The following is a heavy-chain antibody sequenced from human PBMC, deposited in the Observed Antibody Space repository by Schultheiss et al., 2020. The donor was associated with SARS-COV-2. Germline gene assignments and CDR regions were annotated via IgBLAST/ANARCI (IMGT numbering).Heavy chain of an antibody. J-gene: IGHJ5*02. CDR2: ISGSGGST. V-gene: IGHV3-23*01. Sequence: GESLKISCAASGFTVSSNYMSWVRQAPGKGLEWVSAISGSGGSTYYADSVKGRFTISRDNSKNTLYLQMNSLRAEDTAVYYCARDPQGVVTAIRGWFDPWGQGTLVTVSS. D-gene: IGHD2-21*02. CDR1: GFTVSSNY. CDR3: ARDPQGVVTAIRGWFDP.